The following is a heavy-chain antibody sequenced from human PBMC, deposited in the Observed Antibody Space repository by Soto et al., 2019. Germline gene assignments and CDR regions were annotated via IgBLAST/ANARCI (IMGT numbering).Heavy chain of an antibody. CDR3: AGQPTAGSFYDLGSYYYYYGMDV. CDR1: GGSLSSGEYY. D-gene: IGHD3-16*01. CDR2: IYYSGNT. Sequence: SETLSLTCTVSGGSLSSGEYYWTWIRQPPGKGLEWIGNIYYSGNTDCNPSLKSRVTISVDTSKNQFSLNLSSVTAADSAMYYCAGQPTAGSFYDLGSYYYYYGMDVWGQGTTVTVSS. J-gene: IGHJ6*02. V-gene: IGHV4-30-4*01.